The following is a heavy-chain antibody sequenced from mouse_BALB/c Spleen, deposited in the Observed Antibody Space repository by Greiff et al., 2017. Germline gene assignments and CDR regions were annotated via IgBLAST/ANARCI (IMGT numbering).Heavy chain of an antibody. D-gene: IGHD1-2*01. CDR2: IWAGGST. V-gene: IGHV2-9*02. Sequence: VMLVESGPGLVAPSQSLSITCTVSGFSLTSYGVHWVRQPPGKGLEWLGVIWAGGSTNYNSALMSRLSISKDNSKSQVFLKMNSLQTDDTAMYYCARGGTTTAHAMDYWGQGTSVTVSS. CDR1: GFSLTSYG. CDR3: ARGGTTTAHAMDY. J-gene: IGHJ4*01.